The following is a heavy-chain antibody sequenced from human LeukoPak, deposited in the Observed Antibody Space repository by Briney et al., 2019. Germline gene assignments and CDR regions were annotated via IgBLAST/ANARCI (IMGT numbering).Heavy chain of an antibody. J-gene: IGHJ4*02. V-gene: IGHV5-51*01. Sequence: GESLKISCKGSGYSFTSYWIGSVRQMPGKGLEWMGIIYPGDSDTRYSPSFQGQVTISPDKSISTACLQWSSLKASDTAMYYCAAGMAARGKYYFDYWGQGTLVTVSS. CDR2: IYPGDSDT. CDR3: AAGMAARGKYYFDY. D-gene: IGHD6-13*01. CDR1: GYSFTSYW.